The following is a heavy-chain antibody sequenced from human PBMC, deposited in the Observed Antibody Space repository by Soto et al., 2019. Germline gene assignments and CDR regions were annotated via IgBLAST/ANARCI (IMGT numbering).Heavy chain of an antibody. D-gene: IGHD6-19*01. J-gene: IGHJ3*01. V-gene: IGHV4-28*01. CDR1: GYFISSSHW. CDR3: ARKIAVSGHDAFDV. CDR2: IYYSGTT. Sequence: QVQLQESGPGLVKPSDTLSLTCAVSGYFISSSHWWVWIRQPPGKGLEWIGYIYYSGTTYYNPSLMSRVTMSVDTSNNQISLRLSSVTAVDTAVYYCARKIAVSGHDAFDVWGQGRMVTGSS.